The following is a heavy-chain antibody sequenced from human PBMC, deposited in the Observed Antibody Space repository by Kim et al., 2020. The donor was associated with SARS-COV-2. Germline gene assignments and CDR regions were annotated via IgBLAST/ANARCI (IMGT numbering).Heavy chain of an antibody. Sequence: DSVKGRFTISRDNSNNTVHLQMNSLRGDDTAVYYCVRDKCTSTDCYAHFDKWGQGTLVAVSS. V-gene: IGHV3-30*01. J-gene: IGHJ4*02. CDR3: VRDKCTSTDCYAHFDK. D-gene: IGHD2-2*01.